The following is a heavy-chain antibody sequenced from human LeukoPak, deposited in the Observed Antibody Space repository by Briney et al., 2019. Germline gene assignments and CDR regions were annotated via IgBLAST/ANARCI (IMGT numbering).Heavy chain of an antibody. Sequence: SGGSLRLSCAASGFTFSSYWMHWVRHAPGKGLVWVSRINSDGSSTSYADSVKGRFTISRDNAKNTLYLQMNSLRAEDTAVYYCARDDTVDYDFWSGYYIHWGQGTLVTVSS. CDR3: ARDDTVDYDFWSGYYIH. J-gene: IGHJ4*02. V-gene: IGHV3-74*01. D-gene: IGHD3-3*01. CDR1: GFTFSSYW. CDR2: INSDGSST.